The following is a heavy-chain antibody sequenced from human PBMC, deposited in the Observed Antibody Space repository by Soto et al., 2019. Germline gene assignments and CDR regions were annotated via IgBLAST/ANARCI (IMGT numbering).Heavy chain of an antibody. CDR2: ISYDGSNK. V-gene: IGHV3-30*18. J-gene: IGHJ4*02. D-gene: IGHD3-10*01. CDR1: GFTFSSYG. Sequence: ESGGGVVQPGRSLRLSCAASGFTFSSYGMHWVRQAPGKGLEWVAVISYDGSNKYYADSVKGRFTISRDNSKNTLYLQMNSLRAEDTAVYYCAKDRGRYYGSGIFDYWGQGTLVTVSS. CDR3: AKDRGRYYGSGIFDY.